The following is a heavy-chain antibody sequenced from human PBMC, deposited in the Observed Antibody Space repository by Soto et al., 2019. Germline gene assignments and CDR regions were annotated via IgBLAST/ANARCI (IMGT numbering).Heavy chain of an antibody. J-gene: IGHJ6*02. Sequence: QVQLVESGGGVVQPGRSLRLSCAASGFTFSSYAMHWVRQAPGKGLEWVTVISYDGRNKYYADSVKGRLTISRDNSKNTLYMQMNSLRAEDTAVYYCAREPDGMDVWGQGTTVTVSS. CDR1: GFTFSSYA. CDR3: AREPDGMDV. CDR2: ISYDGRNK. V-gene: IGHV3-30*04.